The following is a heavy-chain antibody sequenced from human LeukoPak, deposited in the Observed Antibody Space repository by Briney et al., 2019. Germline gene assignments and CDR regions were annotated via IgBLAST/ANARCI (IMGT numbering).Heavy chain of an antibody. CDR2: IYCGDSDT. V-gene: IGHV5-51*01. CDR1: GYNFASYW. CDR3: ARLSTIRGNY. D-gene: IGHD2-2*01. Sequence: GESLKISCKGSGYNFASYWIGWVRQMPGKGLEWMGIIYCGDSDTRYSPSFQGQVTISADKSISTSYLQWSSLKASDTAMYYCARLSTIRGNYWGQGTLVTVSS. J-gene: IGHJ4*02.